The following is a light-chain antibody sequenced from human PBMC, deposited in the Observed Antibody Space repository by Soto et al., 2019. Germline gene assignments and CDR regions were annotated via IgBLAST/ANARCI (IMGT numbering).Light chain of an antibody. Sequence: DLQLTQSPSSVSASVGDRVTITCRASQGINSFLAWYQQKPGKAPKLLIYAASNLQSGVPSRFSGSRSGTDFTLTISSLQPEDFATYFCQQSDNFPYTFGQGTKLEIK. CDR2: AAS. J-gene: IGKJ2*01. CDR3: QQSDNFPYT. V-gene: IGKV1-12*01. CDR1: QGINSF.